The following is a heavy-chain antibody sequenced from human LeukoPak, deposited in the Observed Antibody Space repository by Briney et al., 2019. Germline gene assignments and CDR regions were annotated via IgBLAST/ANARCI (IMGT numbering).Heavy chain of an antibody. V-gene: IGHV4-4*09. CDR1: GGSISSYY. CDR3: ARHLGRTTIAAY. J-gene: IGHJ4*02. CDR2: IYTSGST. D-gene: IGHD6-6*01. Sequence: SGTLSLTCTVSGGSISSYYWSWIRQPPGKGLEWIGYIYTSGSTNYNPSLQSRVTISVDTSKNQFSLKLSSVTAADTAVYYCARHLGRTTIAAYWGQGTLVTVSS.